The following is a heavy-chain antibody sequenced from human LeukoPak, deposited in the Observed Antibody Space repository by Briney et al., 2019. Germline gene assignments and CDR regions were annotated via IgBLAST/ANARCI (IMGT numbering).Heavy chain of an antibody. CDR2: IYYSGST. Sequence: PSETLSLTCTVSGGSISSYYWSWIRQPPGKGLEWIGYIYYSGSTNYNPSLKSRVTISVDTSKNQFSLKLSSVTAADTAVYYCARGGPEADFDYWGQGPLVTVSS. J-gene: IGHJ4*02. CDR3: ARGGPEADFDY. D-gene: IGHD3-16*01. CDR1: GGSISSYY. V-gene: IGHV4-59*01.